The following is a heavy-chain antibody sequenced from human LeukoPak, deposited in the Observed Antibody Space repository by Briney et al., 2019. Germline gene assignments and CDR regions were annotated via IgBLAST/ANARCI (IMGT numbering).Heavy chain of an antibody. J-gene: IGHJ5*02. CDR3: ATRGSSWWLDP. CDR2: ISTSSSYT. D-gene: IGHD6-13*01. CDR1: GFTFSNYY. Sequence: GGSLRLSCAASGFTFSNYYMTWIRQAPGKRLEWVAYISTSSSYTNYADSVKGRFTISRDNAKNSLYLQINSLRAEDTAVYYCATRGSSWWLDPWGQGSLVTVSS. V-gene: IGHV3-11*06.